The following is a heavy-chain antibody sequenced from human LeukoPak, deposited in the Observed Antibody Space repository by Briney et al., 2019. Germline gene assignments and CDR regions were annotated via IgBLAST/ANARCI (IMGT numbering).Heavy chain of an antibody. V-gene: IGHV3-23*01. D-gene: IGHD5/OR15-5a*01. Sequence: PGRSLRLSCAASGFTFSSYAMTWVRQAPGKGLEWVSSISDRDHNTYYADSVKGRFTISRDNSKNTLYLQMNSLRAEDTAVYYCAKGGLSRAGLDFWGQGTLVTVSS. CDR2: ISDRDHNT. J-gene: IGHJ4*02. CDR1: GFTFSSYA. CDR3: AKGGLSRAGLDF.